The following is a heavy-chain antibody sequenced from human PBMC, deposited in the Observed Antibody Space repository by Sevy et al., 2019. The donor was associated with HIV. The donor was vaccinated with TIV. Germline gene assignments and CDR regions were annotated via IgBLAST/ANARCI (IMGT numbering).Heavy chain of an antibody. CDR2: IKQDGSGK. D-gene: IGHD6-6*01. CDR3: ATDLFSSSSADVFDI. CDR1: GFTFSTYW. V-gene: IGHV3-7*01. Sequence: GGSLRLSCAASGFTFSTYWMNWVRQAPGKGLEWVANIKQDGSGKNYVDSVKGRFTISRDNARNSLFLELNSPKVEDTAVYYCATDLFSSSSADVFDIWGQGTMVTVSS. J-gene: IGHJ3*02.